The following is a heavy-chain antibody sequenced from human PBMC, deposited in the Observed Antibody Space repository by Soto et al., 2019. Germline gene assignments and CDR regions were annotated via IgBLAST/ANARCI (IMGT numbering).Heavy chain of an antibody. CDR2: IYPGDSDT. CDR3: ARSIAVAGNMGGAFDI. CDR1: GYSFTSYW. Sequence: HGESLKISCKGSGYSFTSYWIGWVRQMPGKGLEWMGIIYPGDSDTRYSPSFQGQVTISADKSISTAYLQWSSLKASDTAMYYCARSIAVAGNMGGAFDIWGQGTMVTV. V-gene: IGHV5-51*01. D-gene: IGHD6-19*01. J-gene: IGHJ3*02.